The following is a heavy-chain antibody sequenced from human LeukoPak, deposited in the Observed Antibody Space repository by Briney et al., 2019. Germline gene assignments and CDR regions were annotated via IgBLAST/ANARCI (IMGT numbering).Heavy chain of an antibody. V-gene: IGHV3-20*04. CDR3: AKDTGILHPDGFDI. D-gene: IGHD1-26*01. J-gene: IGHJ3*02. CDR2: INWNGGST. Sequence: GGSLRLSCAASGFTFDDYGMSWVRQAPGKGLEWVSGINWNGGSTGYADSVKGRFTISRDNAKNPLYLQMNSLRAEDTAVYYCAKDTGILHPDGFDIWGRGTMVTVSS. CDR1: GFTFDDYG.